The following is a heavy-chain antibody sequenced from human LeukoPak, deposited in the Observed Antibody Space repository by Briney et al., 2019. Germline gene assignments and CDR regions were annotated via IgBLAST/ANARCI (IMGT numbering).Heavy chain of an antibody. CDR1: GGSTSSYY. CDR3: ARRMVVDSGRNYYYYGMDV. Sequence: SETLSLTCTVSGGSTSSYYWSWIRQPPGKGLEWIGYIYYSGSTNYNPSLKSRVTISVDTSKNQFSLKLSSVTAADTAVYYCARRMVVDSGRNYYYYGMDVWGKGTTVTVSS. CDR2: IYYSGST. V-gene: IGHV4-59*01. J-gene: IGHJ6*04. D-gene: IGHD3-10*01.